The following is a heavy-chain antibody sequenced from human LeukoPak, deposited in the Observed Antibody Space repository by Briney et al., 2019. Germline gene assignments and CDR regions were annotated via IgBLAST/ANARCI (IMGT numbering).Heavy chain of an antibody. CDR3: TKDSFGAVRDS. D-gene: IGHD1-26*01. CDR1: GDSMIDNNFY. CDR2: IYYNGRS. Sequence: PSGTLSLTCTVSGDSMIDNNFYWGWTRQSPQKGLEWIASIYYNGRSLYNPSLRSRVTISLDAPKNQIFLKLSSVTAADTAVYYCTKDSFGAVRDSWGRGILVTVSS. V-gene: IGHV4-39*07. J-gene: IGHJ5*02.